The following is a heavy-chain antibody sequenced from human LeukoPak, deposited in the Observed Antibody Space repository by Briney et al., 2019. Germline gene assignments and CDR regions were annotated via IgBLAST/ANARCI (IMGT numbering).Heavy chain of an antibody. CDR2: MNPNSGNT. CDR1: GHTFTSYD. CDR3: ARGAYYDILTGPSTYYYYYGMDV. V-gene: IGHV1-8*01. J-gene: IGHJ6*02. D-gene: IGHD3-9*01. Sequence: ASVKVSCKASGHTFTSYDINWVRQATGQGLEWMGWMNPNSGNTGYAQKFQGRVTMTRDTSISTAYMELSRLRSDDTAVYYCARGAYYDILTGPSTYYYYYGMDVWGQGTTVTVSS.